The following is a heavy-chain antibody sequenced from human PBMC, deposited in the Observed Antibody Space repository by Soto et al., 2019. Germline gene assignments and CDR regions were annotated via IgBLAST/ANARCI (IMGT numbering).Heavy chain of an antibody. CDR1: GLTFSSQA. D-gene: IGHD3-3*01. CDR3: ARDRPHYDFWSGYSNWFDP. CDR2: ISGSGGST. V-gene: IGHV3-23*01. J-gene: IGHJ5*02. Sequence: EVQLLESGGGLVQPGGSLRLSCAASGLTFSSQAMSWVRQAPGKGLEWVSGISGSGGSTDYADSVKGRFTISRDNSKNTLYLQMNSLRSDDTAVYYCARDRPHYDFWSGYSNWFDPWGQGTLVTVSS.